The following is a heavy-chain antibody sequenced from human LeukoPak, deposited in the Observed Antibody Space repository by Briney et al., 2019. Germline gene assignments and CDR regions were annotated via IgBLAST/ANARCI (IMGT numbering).Heavy chain of an antibody. Sequence: GGSLRLSCAASGFTFDDYAMHLVRQAPGKGLEWVSGISWNSGSIGYADSVKGRFTISRDNAKNSLYLQMNSLRAEDTALYYCAKDSRVGATFYYYYGMDVWGQGTTVTVSS. J-gene: IGHJ6*02. V-gene: IGHV3-9*01. CDR1: GFTFDDYA. D-gene: IGHD1-26*01. CDR3: AKDSRVGATFYYYYGMDV. CDR2: ISWNSGSI.